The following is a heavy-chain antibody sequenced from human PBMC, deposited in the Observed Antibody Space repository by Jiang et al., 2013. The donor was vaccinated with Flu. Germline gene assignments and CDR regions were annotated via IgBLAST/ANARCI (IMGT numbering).Heavy chain of an antibody. V-gene: IGHV3-30*02. J-gene: IGHJ6*03. CDR1: GFTFSTYG. CDR2: IRYDDSDK. CDR3: ARGHFFSYMDV. Sequence: LVESGGGVVXPGGSLRLSCAASGFTFSTYGIHWVRLAPGKGLEWLAFIRYDDSDKYYAESVKGRFTISRDNSKNTLFLQMSSLRPEDTAVYYCARGHFFSYMDVWGKGTTVTVSS.